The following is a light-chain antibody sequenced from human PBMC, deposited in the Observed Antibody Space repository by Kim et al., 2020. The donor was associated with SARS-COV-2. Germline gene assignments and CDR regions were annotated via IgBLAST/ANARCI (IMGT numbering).Light chain of an antibody. CDR3: QQYDNYPQT. CDR2: AAS. J-gene: IGKJ1*01. V-gene: IGKV1D-13*01. Sequence: AIQLTQSPSTLSASVGDRVTITCRASQNISNELAWYQQKPGKAPKLLIYAASTLESGVPSRFSGSGSGTEFTLTISSLQPEDFATYYCQQYDNYPQTFGQGTKVDIK. CDR1: QNISNE.